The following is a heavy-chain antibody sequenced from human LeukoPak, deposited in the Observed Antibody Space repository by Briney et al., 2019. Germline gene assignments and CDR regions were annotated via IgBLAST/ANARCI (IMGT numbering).Heavy chain of an antibody. D-gene: IGHD5-24*01. Sequence: AETLSLTCTVSGGSIRSSGDYWGWIRQAPGKGLEWNGSIYYSGTTYHNPALKSRVTISVDTSKNQFSLNLSSVTAADTAVYYCARHVPPFRDGYNLDYWGQGTLVTVSS. CDR2: IYYSGTT. J-gene: IGHJ4*02. V-gene: IGHV4-39*01. CDR3: ARHVPPFRDGYNLDY. CDR1: GGSIRSSGDY.